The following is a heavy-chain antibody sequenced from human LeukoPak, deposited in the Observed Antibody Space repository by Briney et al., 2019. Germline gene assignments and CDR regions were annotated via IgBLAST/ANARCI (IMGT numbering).Heavy chain of an antibody. CDR3: ASAAAGTSSAWFDP. D-gene: IGHD6-13*01. CDR1: GGSFSGYY. J-gene: IGHJ5*02. Sequence: PSETLSLTCAVYGGSFSGYYWSWIRQPPGKGLEWIGEINHSGSTNYNPSLKSRVTISVDTSKNQFSLKLSSVTAADTAVYYCASAAAGTSSAWFDPWGQGTLVTVSS. V-gene: IGHV4-34*01. CDR2: INHSGST.